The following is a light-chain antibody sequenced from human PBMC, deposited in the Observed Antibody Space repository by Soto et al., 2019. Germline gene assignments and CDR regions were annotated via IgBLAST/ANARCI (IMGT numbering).Light chain of an antibody. CDR1: SSDVGGYNY. V-gene: IGLV2-14*01. Sequence: QSALTQPASVSGSPGQSITISCTGTSSDVGGYNYVSWYQQHPGKAPKLMIYEVSNRPSGVSNRFSGSTSGNTASLTISGLQAEDEGDYYCSSYTSSSTYVFGSGTKLTVL. CDR2: EVS. CDR3: SSYTSSSTYV. J-gene: IGLJ1*01.